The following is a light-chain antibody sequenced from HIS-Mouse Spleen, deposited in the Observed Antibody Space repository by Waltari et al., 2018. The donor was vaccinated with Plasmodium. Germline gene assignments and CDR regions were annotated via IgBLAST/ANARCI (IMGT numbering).Light chain of an antibody. V-gene: IGLV3-10*01. J-gene: IGLJ3*02. Sequence: SYELTQPPSVSVSPGQTARIPCSGYALPNNYAYCDQQKSAQAPVLVIYEDSKRPSGIRDGFAGSSAVTMATLTISGAQVKEEADYYCYSTDSSGNHRVFGGGTKLTVL. CDR2: EDS. CDR1: ALPNNY. CDR3: YSTDSSGNHRV.